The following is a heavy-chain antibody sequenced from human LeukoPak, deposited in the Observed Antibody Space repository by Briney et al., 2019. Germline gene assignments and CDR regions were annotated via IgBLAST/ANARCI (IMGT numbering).Heavy chain of an antibody. CDR2: ISSSSSYI. CDR3: ASPLYCSGGICYSEFGY. D-gene: IGHD2-15*01. J-gene: IGHJ4*02. V-gene: IGHV3-21*01. Sequence: GGSLRLSCAASGFTFSSYSMNWVRQAPGKGLEWVSSISSSSSYIYYADSVKGRFTISRGNAKNSLYLQMNSLRAEDTAVYYCASPLYCSGGICYSEFGYWGQGTLVTVSS. CDR1: GFTFSSYS.